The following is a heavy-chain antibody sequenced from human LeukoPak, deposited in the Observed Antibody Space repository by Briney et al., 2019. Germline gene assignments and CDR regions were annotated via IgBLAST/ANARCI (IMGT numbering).Heavy chain of an antibody. J-gene: IGHJ4*02. Sequence: SETLSLTCAVYGGSFSGYHWSWIRQPPGKGLEWIGEINHSGSTNYNPSLKSRVTISVDTSKNQFSLKLSSVTAADTAVYYCARQTYGTIPFDYWGQGTLVTVSS. D-gene: IGHD1-14*01. CDR2: INHSGST. V-gene: IGHV4-34*01. CDR3: ARQTYGTIPFDY. CDR1: GGSFSGYH.